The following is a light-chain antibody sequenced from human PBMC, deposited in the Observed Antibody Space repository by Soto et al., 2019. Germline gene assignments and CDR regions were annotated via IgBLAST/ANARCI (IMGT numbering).Light chain of an antibody. CDR1: RSVSSY. CDR2: GAS. J-gene: IGKJ1*01. CDR3: QQYGSLSWT. Sequence: EIVLTQSPATLSLSPGGSATLSCRASRSVSSYLAWYQQKPGQAPRIIIFGASGRATGIPDRFSGSGSGTDFTLTISRLEPEDFAVYYCQQYGSLSWTFGQGTKVDIK. V-gene: IGKV3-20*01.